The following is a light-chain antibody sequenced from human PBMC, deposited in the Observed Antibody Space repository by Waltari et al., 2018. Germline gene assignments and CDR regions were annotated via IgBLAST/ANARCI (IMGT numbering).Light chain of an antibody. J-gene: IGKJ4*01. CDR3: QQRSNWPLT. V-gene: IGKV3-11*01. CDR1: QIVSSY. CDR2: DAS. Sequence: EIVLTQSPVTLSLSPGERATLSCRASQIVSSYLAWYQQKPGQAPRLLIYDASNRATGIPARFSGSGSGTDFTLTISSLEPEDFAVYYCQQRSNWPLTFGGGTKVEIK.